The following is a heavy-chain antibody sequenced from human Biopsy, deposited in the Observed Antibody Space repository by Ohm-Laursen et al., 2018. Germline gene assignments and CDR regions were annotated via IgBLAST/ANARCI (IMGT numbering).Heavy chain of an antibody. Sequence: SDTLSLTCTVSGGSISNNNYYWSWIRQPAGKGLEWIGRIYPGGSTNYNPSLKSRVTMSVDTSKKQLSLRLRSVTAADTAMYYCASVVLGPTSDAFDLWGQGTMVVVSS. CDR3: ASVVLGPTSDAFDL. D-gene: IGHD3-22*01. V-gene: IGHV4-4*07. CDR2: IYPGGST. CDR1: GGSISNNNYY. J-gene: IGHJ3*01.